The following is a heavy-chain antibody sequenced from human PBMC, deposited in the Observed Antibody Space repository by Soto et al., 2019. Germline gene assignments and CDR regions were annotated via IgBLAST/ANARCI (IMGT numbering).Heavy chain of an antibody. D-gene: IGHD3-3*01. CDR2: IIPILGIA. V-gene: IGHV1-69*02. Sequence: GASVKVSCKASGGTFSSYTISWVRQAPGQGLEWMGRIIPILGIANYAQKFQGRVTITADKSTSTAYMELSSLRSEDTAVYYCATDTIFGVVPRQIDYWGQGTLVTVSS. J-gene: IGHJ4*02. CDR1: GGTFSSYT. CDR3: ATDTIFGVVPRQIDY.